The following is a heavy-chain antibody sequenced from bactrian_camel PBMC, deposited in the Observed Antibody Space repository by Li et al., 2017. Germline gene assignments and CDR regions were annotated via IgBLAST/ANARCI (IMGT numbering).Heavy chain of an antibody. J-gene: IGHJ4*01. V-gene: IGHV3S25*01. CDR3: AAAKAGSRWYDRFLYNW. D-gene: IGHD6*01. CDR2: IYIASRNT. Sequence: ESGGGSVQAGGSLRLSCAASGYTSSIVWLAWLRQAPGKEREVLAAIYIASRNTHYADSVMGRFTISQDNAKNTVYLQMDSLKPEDTAMYYCAAAKAGSRWYDRFLYNWWGQGTQVTVS. CDR1: GYTSSIVW.